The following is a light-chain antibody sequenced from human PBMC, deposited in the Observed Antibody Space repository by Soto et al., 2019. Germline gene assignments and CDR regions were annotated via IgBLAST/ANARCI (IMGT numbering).Light chain of an antibody. V-gene: IGKV3-11*01. CDR3: QQRRKWPIT. J-gene: IGKJ5*01. CDR2: DAS. Sequence: EIVLTQSPATLSLSPGERVILSCRASQSVSSYLAWYQQKPGQAPRLLIYDASNRATGIPARFSGSGSGADFTLTISSLEPEDFAVYYCQQRRKWPITFGQGTRLESK. CDR1: QSVSSY.